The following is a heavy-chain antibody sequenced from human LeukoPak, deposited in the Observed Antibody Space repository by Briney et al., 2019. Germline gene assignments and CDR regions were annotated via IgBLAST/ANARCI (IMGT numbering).Heavy chain of an antibody. J-gene: IGHJ4*02. CDR2: INHSGTT. CDR1: GGSLSGYY. Sequence: SETLSLTCAVSGGSLSGYYCNWIRQTPGKGLEWIGEINHSGTTNFDPSLRGRVAISVNRSNNQCSLRLTSATAADTAVYYCARDPCSSFSCPLRYWGQGTQVTVSS. CDR3: ARDPCSSFSCPLRY. D-gene: IGHD6-6*01. V-gene: IGHV4-34*01.